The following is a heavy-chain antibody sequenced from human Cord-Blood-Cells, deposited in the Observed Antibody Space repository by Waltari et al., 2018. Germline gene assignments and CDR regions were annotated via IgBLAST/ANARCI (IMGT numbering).Heavy chain of an antibody. CDR2: INPNSGGT. V-gene: IGHV1-2*02. CDR1: GYTFTGYY. D-gene: IGHD3-3*01. Sequence: QVQLVQSGAEVKKPGASVKVSCKASGYTFTGYYMHWVRKAPGQGLEWMGCINPNSGGTNYAQKFQGRVTMTRDTSISTAYMELSRLRSDDTAVYYCARALRYYDFWSGYLPLDYWGQGTLVTVSS. J-gene: IGHJ4*02. CDR3: ARALRYYDFWSGYLPLDY.